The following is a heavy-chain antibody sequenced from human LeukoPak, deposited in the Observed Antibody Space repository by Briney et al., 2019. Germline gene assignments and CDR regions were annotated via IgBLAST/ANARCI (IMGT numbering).Heavy chain of an antibody. CDR1: GFTVSTYE. Sequence: GGSLRLSCAASGFTVSTYEMDWVRQAPGKGLEWVAYISNSGSIMYTDSVKGRFTISRDDAKNSLYQQMNSLRAEDTAVYYCTREGYGGNSDAFDIWGQGRMVTVSS. J-gene: IGHJ3*02. CDR2: ISNSGSIM. CDR3: TREGYGGNSDAFDI. D-gene: IGHD4-23*01. V-gene: IGHV3-48*03.